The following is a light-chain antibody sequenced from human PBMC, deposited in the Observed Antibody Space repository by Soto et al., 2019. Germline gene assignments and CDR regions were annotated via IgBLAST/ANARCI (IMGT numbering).Light chain of an antibody. V-gene: IGKV3-20*01. CDR2: GAS. CDR3: QQEGSSPPYT. J-gene: IGKJ2*01. CDR1: QSVSSSY. Sequence: EIVLTQSPGTLSLSPGERATLSCRASQSVSSSYLAWYQQKPGQAPRLLIYGASSMATGIPDRFLGSGYGTAFTHTTSSLQPEDFAVYYCQQEGSSPPYTFGQGTKLEIK.